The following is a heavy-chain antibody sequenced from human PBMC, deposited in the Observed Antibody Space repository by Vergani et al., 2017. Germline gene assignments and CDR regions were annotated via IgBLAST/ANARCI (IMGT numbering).Heavy chain of an antibody. CDR1: GGSLSSYY. CDR2: IYYSGST. V-gene: IGHV4-59*01. CDR3: ARGYCSGGSCYINWFDP. D-gene: IGHD2-15*01. Sequence: QVQLQESGPGLVKPSETLSLTCTVSGGSLSSYYWSWIRQPPGKGLEWIGYIYYSGSTNYNPSLKSRVTISVDTSKNQFSLKLSSVTAADTAVYYCARGYCSGGSCYINWFDPWGQGTLVTVSS. J-gene: IGHJ5*02.